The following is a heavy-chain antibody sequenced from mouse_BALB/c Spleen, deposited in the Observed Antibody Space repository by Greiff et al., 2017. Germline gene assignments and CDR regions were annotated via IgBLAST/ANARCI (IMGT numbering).Heavy chain of an antibody. V-gene: IGHV1S127*01. CDR1: GYTFTSYW. J-gene: IGHJ2*01. D-gene: IGHD1-1*01. CDR2: IDPSDSYT. CDR3: TRTVGGFDD. Sequence: QVQLQQPGAELVKPGASVKMSCKASGYTFTSYWMHWVKQRPGQGLEWIGTIDPSDSYTSYNQKFKGKATLTVDTSSSTAYMQLSSLTSEDSAVYYCTRTVGGFDDWGQGTTLTVSS.